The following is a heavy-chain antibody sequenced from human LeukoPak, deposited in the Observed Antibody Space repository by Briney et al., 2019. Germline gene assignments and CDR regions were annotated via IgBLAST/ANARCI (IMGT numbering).Heavy chain of an antibody. CDR3: AREGVRGSQALDAFDI. Sequence: PGRSLRLSCAASGFTFSSYAMHWVRQAPGKGLEWVAVISYDGSNKYYADSVKGRFTISRDNSKNTLYLQMNSLRAEDTAVYYCAREGVRGSQALDAFDIWGQGTMVTVSS. D-gene: IGHD3-10*01. CDR2: ISYDGSNK. V-gene: IGHV3-30-3*01. CDR1: GFTFSSYA. J-gene: IGHJ3*02.